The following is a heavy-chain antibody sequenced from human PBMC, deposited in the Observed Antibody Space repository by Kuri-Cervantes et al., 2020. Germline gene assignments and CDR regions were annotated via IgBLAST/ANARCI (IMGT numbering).Heavy chain of an antibody. CDR3: ARLATYYYDSSDFDP. Sequence: ESLKISCTVSGGSISSSSYYWGWIRQPPGKGLEWIGSIYYSGSTYYNPSLKSRVTISVDTSKKQFSLKLSSVTAADTAVYYCARLATYYYDSSDFDPWGQGTLVTVSS. CDR1: GGSISSSSYY. J-gene: IGHJ5*02. V-gene: IGHV4-39*01. D-gene: IGHD3-22*01. CDR2: IYYSGST.